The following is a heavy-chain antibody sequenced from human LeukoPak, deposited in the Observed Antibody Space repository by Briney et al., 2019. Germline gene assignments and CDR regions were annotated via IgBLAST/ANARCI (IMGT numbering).Heavy chain of an antibody. Sequence: ASVKVSCKASGYTFTSYGISWVRQAPGQGLEWMGWISAYNGNTNYAQKLQGRVTMTTETSTSTVYMELRSLRSDDTAVYYCARTPVVVPYPGYWGQGTLVTVSS. V-gene: IGHV1-18*01. D-gene: IGHD2-2*01. J-gene: IGHJ4*02. CDR3: ARTPVVVPYPGY. CDR1: GYTFTSYG. CDR2: ISAYNGNT.